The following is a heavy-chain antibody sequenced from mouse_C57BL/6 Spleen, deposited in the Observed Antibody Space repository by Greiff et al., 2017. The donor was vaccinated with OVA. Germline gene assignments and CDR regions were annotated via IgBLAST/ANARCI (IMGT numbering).Heavy chain of an antibody. J-gene: IGHJ3*01. CDR2: ISYSGST. V-gene: IGHV3-1*01. D-gene: IGHD2-3*01. CDR3: ARASYDGYSWFAY. CDR1: GYSITSGYD. Sequence: VKLQESGPGMVKPSQSLSLTCTVTGYSITSGYDWHWIRHFPGNKLEWMGYISYSGSTNYNPSLKSRISITHDTSKNHFFLKLNSVTAEDTATYYCARASYDGYSWFAYWGQGTLVTVSA.